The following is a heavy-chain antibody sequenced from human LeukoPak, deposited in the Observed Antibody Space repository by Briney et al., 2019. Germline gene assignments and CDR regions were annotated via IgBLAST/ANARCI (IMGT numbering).Heavy chain of an antibody. J-gene: IGHJ5*02. V-gene: IGHV4-39*01. CDR2: VSSTGDT. D-gene: IGHD6-19*01. Sequence: PSETLSLTCAVSGFSISTITYYWGWLRQPPGKGLDWIGTVSSTGDTYYNPSLKSRVTVSIATSSNQFSLRLTSMTAADTAVYYCARLTWLGAGSWFDPWGQGALVTVSS. CDR1: GFSISTITYY. CDR3: ARLTWLGAGSWFDP.